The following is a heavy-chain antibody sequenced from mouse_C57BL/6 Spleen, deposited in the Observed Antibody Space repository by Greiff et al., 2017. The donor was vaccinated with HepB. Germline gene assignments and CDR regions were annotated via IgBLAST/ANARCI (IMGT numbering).Heavy chain of an antibody. CDR3: ARGTYGSSSAWFAY. CDR2: IYPSDSET. V-gene: IGHV1-61*01. D-gene: IGHD1-1*01. Sequence: VQLQQPGAELVRPGSSVKLSCKASGYTFTSYWMDWVKQRPGQGLEWNGNIYPSDSETHYNQKFKDKATLTVDKSSSTAYMQLSSLTSEDSAVYYCARGTYGSSSAWFAYWGQGTLVTVSA. CDR1: GYTFTSYW. J-gene: IGHJ3*01.